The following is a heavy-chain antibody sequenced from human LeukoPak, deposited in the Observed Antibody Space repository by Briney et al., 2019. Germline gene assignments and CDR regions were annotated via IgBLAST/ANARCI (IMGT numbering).Heavy chain of an antibody. CDR1: GGTFSSYA. CDR3: ARVGSGIGVTDFDY. V-gene: IGHV1-69*05. Sequence: ASVKVSCKASGGTFSSYAISWVRQAPGQGLEWMGGIIPIFGTANYAQKFQGRVTITTDESTSTAYMELSSLRSDDTAVYYCARVGSGIGVTDFDYWGQGTLVTVSS. CDR2: IIPIFGTA. J-gene: IGHJ4*02. D-gene: IGHD1-26*01.